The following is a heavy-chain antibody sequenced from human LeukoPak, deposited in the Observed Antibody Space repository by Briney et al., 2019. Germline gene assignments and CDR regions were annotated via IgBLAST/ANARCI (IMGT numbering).Heavy chain of an antibody. CDR3: ARARLWFGELSLPFDP. CDR2: ISAYNGNT. D-gene: IGHD3-10*01. J-gene: IGHJ5*02. Sequence: ASVKVSCKASGYTFTSYGISWVRQAPGQGLEWMGWISAYNGNTNYAQKLQGRVTMTTDTSTSTAYMELRSLRSDDTAVYYCARARLWFGELSLPFDPWGQGTLVTASS. V-gene: IGHV1-18*04. CDR1: GYTFTSYG.